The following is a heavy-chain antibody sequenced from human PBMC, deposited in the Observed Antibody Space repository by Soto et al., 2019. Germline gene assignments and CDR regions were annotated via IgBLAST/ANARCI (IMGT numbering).Heavy chain of an antibody. D-gene: IGHD4-17*01. CDR1: GYTFTEYD. CDR3: EVTTGY. J-gene: IGHJ4*02. V-gene: IGHV1-8*01. Sequence: QVQVVQSRAEVKKPGASVKVSCKTSGYTFTEYDINWVRQAPGQGLEYMGWVSPENRNAGYAPQFRGRVSMTADTSINTVYLELTTLTYEDTTVYYCEVTTGYWGQGTMVTVSS. CDR2: VSPENRNA.